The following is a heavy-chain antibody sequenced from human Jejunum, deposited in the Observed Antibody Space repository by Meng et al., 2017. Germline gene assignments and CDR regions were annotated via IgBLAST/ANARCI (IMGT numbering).Heavy chain of an antibody. CDR1: GYSFSSFG. V-gene: IGHV1-18*01. D-gene: IGHD3-10*01. Sequence: ASVKVSCKASGYSFSSFGISWVRQAPGQGLEGMGWISTYNGNTIYAQNFQGRVTMTTDSSTTTVYMELRSLRSDDTALYFCARDGVSFTMVRQETYWGQGNLVTVSS. CDR3: ARDGVSFTMVRQETY. CDR2: ISTYNGNT. J-gene: IGHJ4*02.